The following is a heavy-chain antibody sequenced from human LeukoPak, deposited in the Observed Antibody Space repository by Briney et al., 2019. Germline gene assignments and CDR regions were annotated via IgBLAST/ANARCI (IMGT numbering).Heavy chain of an antibody. CDR1: GESFSGYF. D-gene: IGHD2-15*01. Sequence: PSETLSLTCAVYGESFSGYFWSWIRQPPGKGLEWIGKINHSGSTNYNPSLKSRVTISVDTSKNQFSLKLSSVTAADTAVYYCARDPAGYGLDYWGQGTLVTVSS. CDR3: ARDPAGYGLDY. J-gene: IGHJ4*02. CDR2: INHSGST. V-gene: IGHV4-34*01.